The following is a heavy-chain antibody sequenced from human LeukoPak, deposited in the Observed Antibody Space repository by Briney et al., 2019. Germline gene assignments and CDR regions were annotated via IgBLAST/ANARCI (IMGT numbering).Heavy chain of an antibody. D-gene: IGHD6-19*01. J-gene: IGHJ4*02. Sequence: PSETLSLTCNVSGVSISDINYYWAWIRQPPGKGLEWIASVYYSGSTHYNPSLKSRVTISGDTSKNQFSLKVTSVTVADTAVFYCARHQISSGWSLYFDSWGQGILVTVSS. CDR3: ARHQISSGWSLYFDS. CDR1: GVSISDINYY. V-gene: IGHV4-39*07. CDR2: VYYSGST.